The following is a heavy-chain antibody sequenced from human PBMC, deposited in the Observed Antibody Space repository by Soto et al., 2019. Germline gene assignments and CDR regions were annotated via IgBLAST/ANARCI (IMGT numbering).Heavy chain of an antibody. CDR2: INPSGGST. V-gene: IGHV1-46*03. CDR1: GYTFTSYY. D-gene: IGHD2-2*01. CDR3: ARSRDVVVPAAPHYYYYMDV. Sequence: ASLKVSCKASGYTFTSYYMHWVRQAPGQGLEWMGIINPSGGSTSYEQKFQGRVTMTRDTSTSTVYMELSSLRSEDTAVYYCARSRDVVVPAAPHYYYYMDVWGKGTTVTVSS. J-gene: IGHJ6*03.